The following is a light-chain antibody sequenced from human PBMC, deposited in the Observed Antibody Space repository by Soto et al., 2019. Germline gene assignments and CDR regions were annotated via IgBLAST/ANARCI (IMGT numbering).Light chain of an antibody. CDR2: GAS. CDR1: QSVSNN. V-gene: IGKV3-15*01. Sequence: EIVMTQSPATLSVSPGEGATLSCRASQSVSNNVAWYQQKPGQAPRLLIFGASTRATGIPVRFSGSGSGRQFTLTISSLQSEDFAVYHCHQYNDGPGGTCGQGTKVEIK. CDR3: HQYNDGPGGT. J-gene: IGKJ1*01.